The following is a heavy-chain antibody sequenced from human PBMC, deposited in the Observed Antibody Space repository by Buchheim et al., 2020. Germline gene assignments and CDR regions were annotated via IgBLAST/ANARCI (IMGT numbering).Heavy chain of an antibody. CDR3: ARLDSTGNGEQ. V-gene: IGHV4-39*01. J-gene: IGHJ1*01. CDR2: IYYRGSS. Sequence: QMQLQESGPGLVKPSETLSLTCTVSGGSMKIWSYYWGWIRQPPGKGLGWIGNIYYRGSSNYNPSLKSRVTMSGDTSKSQFSLKLNSVTAADTAVYHCARLDSTGNGEQWGQG. D-gene: IGHD3-22*01. CDR1: GGSMKIWSYY.